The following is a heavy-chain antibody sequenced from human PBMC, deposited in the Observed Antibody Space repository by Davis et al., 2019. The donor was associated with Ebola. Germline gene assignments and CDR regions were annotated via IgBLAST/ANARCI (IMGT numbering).Heavy chain of an antibody. CDR3: ANRDSSGYPYYFDY. Sequence: GESLKISCAASGFIFSNCAMYWVRQAPGKGLEWVSIIGTGHDTYYADSVKGRFTISRDNSKNTVYMQMHNLRAEDTAVYYCANRDSSGYPYYFDYWGQGTLVTVSS. J-gene: IGHJ4*02. CDR2: IGTGHDT. D-gene: IGHD3-22*01. V-gene: IGHV3-23*01. CDR1: GFIFSNCA.